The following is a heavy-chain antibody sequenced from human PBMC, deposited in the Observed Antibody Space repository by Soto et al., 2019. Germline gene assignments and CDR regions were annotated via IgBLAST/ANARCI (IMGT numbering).Heavy chain of an antibody. J-gene: IGHJ6*02. CDR2: INHSGST. CDR3: ARGYFDWSLLDYGMDV. V-gene: IGHV4-34*01. Sequence: SETLSLTCAVYGGSFSGYYWSWIRQPPGKGLEWIGEINHSGSTNYNPSLKSRVTISVDTSKNQFSLKLSSVTAADTAVYYCARGYFDWSLLDYGMDVWGQGTTVTVSS. CDR1: GGSFSGYY. D-gene: IGHD3-9*01.